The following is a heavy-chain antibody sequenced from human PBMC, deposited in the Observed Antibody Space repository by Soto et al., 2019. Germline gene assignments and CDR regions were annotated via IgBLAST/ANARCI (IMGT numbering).Heavy chain of an antibody. V-gene: IGHV3-23*01. CDR1: GFTFSSYA. J-gene: IGHJ4*02. Sequence: GGSLRLSCAASGFTFSSYAMSWVRQAPGKGLEWVSAISGSGGSTYYADSVKGRFTISRDNSKNTLYLQMNSLRAEDTAVYYCAKMFIHYDILTGYYGGEYYFDYWGQGTLVTVSS. CDR3: AKMFIHYDILTGYYGGEYYFDY. D-gene: IGHD3-9*01. CDR2: ISGSGGST.